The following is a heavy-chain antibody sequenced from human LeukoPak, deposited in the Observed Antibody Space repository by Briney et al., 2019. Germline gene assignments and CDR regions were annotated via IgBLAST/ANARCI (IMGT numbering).Heavy chain of an antibody. CDR1: GYPFDNFG. Sequence: ASVKVSCKASGYPFDNFGLTCVRQAPGQGLEWMGWISAYNGNTHYAQKFRGRLTLTTETSTSTAYLELRSLKSDDTAVYYCARDRVGGDLTGVSLYWGQGTLVTVSS. D-gene: IGHD4-17*01. V-gene: IGHV1-18*01. CDR2: ISAYNGNT. J-gene: IGHJ4*01. CDR3: ARDRVGGDLTGVSLY.